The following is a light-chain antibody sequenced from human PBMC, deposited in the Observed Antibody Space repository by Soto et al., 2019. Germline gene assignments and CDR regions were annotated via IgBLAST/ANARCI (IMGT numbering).Light chain of an antibody. CDR2: DAS. CDR1: QSVSSY. Sequence: EIVLTQSPATLSLSPGERATLSCRASQSVSSYLAWYQQKPGQAPRLLIYDASNRATGIPAMFSGSGSGTDFTLTISSLEPEDFAVYYCQQRSNWRPTFGGGTKVEIK. CDR3: QQRSNWRPT. J-gene: IGKJ4*01. V-gene: IGKV3-11*01.